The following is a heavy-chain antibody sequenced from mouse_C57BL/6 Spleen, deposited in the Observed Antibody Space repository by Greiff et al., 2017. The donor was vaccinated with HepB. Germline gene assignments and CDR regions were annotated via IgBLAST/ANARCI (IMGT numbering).Heavy chain of an antibody. Sequence: QVQLQQPGAELVKPGASVKLSCKASGYTFTSYWMQWVKQRPGQGLEWIGEIDPSDSYTNYNQKFKGKATLTVDTSSSTAYMQLSSLTSEDSAVYYCAYYYGSSEGFAYWGQGTLVTVSA. D-gene: IGHD1-1*01. CDR2: IDPSDSYT. V-gene: IGHV1-50*01. CDR3: AYYYGSSEGFAY. CDR1: GYTFTSYW. J-gene: IGHJ3*01.